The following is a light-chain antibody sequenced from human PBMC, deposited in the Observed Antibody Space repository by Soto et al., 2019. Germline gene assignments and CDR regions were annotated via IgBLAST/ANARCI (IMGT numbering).Light chain of an antibody. Sequence: AIQLTQSPSSLSASVGDRVSITCRASQGISSALAWYQHKPGKPPKILIYEDSSLQSGVPSRFSGSESGTECTLTISSLQPEDFATYYCKQFKSYPFTFGQGTRLEIK. J-gene: IGKJ5*01. CDR3: KQFKSYPFT. CDR1: QGISSA. V-gene: IGKV1-13*02. CDR2: EDS.